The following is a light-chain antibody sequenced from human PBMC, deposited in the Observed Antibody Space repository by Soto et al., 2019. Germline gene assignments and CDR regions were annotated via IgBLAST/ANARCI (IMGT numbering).Light chain of an antibody. Sequence: QSVLTQPRSVSGSPGQSVTISCTGTSSDVGGYDSVSWYQQHPGKAPKVMIFDVTKRPSGAPDRFSGSKSANTASLTISGLQAEDEADYYCCSYAGTYTYVFGTGTKVTVL. J-gene: IGLJ1*01. CDR3: CSYAGTYTYV. CDR1: SSDVGGYDS. CDR2: DVT. V-gene: IGLV2-11*01.